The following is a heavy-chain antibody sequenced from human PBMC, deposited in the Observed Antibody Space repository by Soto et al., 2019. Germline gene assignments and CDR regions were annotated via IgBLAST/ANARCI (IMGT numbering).Heavy chain of an antibody. V-gene: IGHV1-3*01. D-gene: IGHD6-19*01. CDR1: GFVSTNHN. CDR3: ASDYGSNWRL. J-gene: IGHJ4*02. Sequence: HLVQSGTEVKMPGDSVQVSCKASGFVSTNHNFHWVRQAPGQSLEWMGRINAVNGNTQYSQNFQRRVTFTSDPSARTAFMDLTNIRFEDRDMYYCASDYGSNWRLWGQGTLVSVSS. CDR2: INAVNGNT.